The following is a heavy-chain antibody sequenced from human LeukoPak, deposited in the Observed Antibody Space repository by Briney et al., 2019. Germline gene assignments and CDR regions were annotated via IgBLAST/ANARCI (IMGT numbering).Heavy chain of an antibody. CDR1: GFTFSSYG. V-gene: IGHV3-30*19. Sequence: QVQLVESGGGVVQPGRSLRLSCAASGFTFSSYGMHWVRQAPGRGLEWVAVIWYDGSNKYYADSVKGRFTISRDNSKNTLYLQMNSLRAEDTAVYYCAREGVDIVVVPAATGFFDYWGQGTLVTVSS. D-gene: IGHD2-2*01. CDR2: IWYDGSNK. CDR3: AREGVDIVVVPAATGFFDY. J-gene: IGHJ4*02.